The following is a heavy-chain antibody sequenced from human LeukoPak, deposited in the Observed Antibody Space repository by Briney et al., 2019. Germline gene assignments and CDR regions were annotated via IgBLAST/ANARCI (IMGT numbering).Heavy chain of an antibody. Sequence: SETLSLTCAVYGGSFSGYYWSWIRQPPGKGLELIGEINHSGSTNYNPSLKSRVTISVDTSKNQFSLKLSSVTAADTAVYYCARDRYCSSTSCYPDAFDIWGQGTMVTVSS. CDR3: ARDRYCSSTSCYPDAFDI. CDR1: GGSFSGYY. J-gene: IGHJ3*02. D-gene: IGHD2-2*01. CDR2: INHSGST. V-gene: IGHV4-34*01.